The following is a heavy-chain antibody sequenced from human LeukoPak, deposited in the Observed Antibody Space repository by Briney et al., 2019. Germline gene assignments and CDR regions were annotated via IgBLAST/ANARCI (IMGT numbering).Heavy chain of an antibody. J-gene: IGHJ4*02. Sequence: GRSLRLSCAASGSTFSDYGMHWVRQAPGKGLEWVSSISSSSSYIYYADSVKGRFTISRDNAKNSLYLQMNSLRAEDTAVYYCARDSRTKRRYFDYWGQGTLVTVSS. CDR1: GSTFSDYG. D-gene: IGHD1-1*01. V-gene: IGHV3-21*01. CDR3: ARDSRTKRRYFDY. CDR2: ISSSSSYI.